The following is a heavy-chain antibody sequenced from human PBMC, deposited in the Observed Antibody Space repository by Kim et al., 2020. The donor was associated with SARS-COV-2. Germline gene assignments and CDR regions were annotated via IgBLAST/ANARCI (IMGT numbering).Heavy chain of an antibody. D-gene: IGHD2-2*01. V-gene: IGHV1-24*01. CDR2: FDPEDGET. CDR1: GYTLTELS. CDR3: ATTVVVPANPLGVYYYGMDV. Sequence: ASVKVSCKVSGYTLTELSMHWVRQAPGKGLEWMGGFDPEDGETIYAQKFQGRVTMTEDTSTDTAYMELSSLRSEDTAVYYCATTVVVPANPLGVYYYGMDVWGQGTTVTVSS. J-gene: IGHJ6*02.